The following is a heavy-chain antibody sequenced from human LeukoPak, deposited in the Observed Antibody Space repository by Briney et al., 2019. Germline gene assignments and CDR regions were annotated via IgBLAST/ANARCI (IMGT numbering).Heavy chain of an antibody. D-gene: IGHD3-22*01. CDR1: GGTFSSYA. V-gene: IGHV1-69*05. CDR2: IIPIFGTA. J-gene: IGHJ4*02. CDR3: AREANYYDSSGYFDY. Sequence: GASVKVSCKASGGTFSSYAISWVRQAPGQGLEWMGGIIPIFGTANYAQEFQGRVTITTDESTSTAYMELSSLRSEDTAVYYCAREANYYDSSGYFDYWGQGTLVTVSS.